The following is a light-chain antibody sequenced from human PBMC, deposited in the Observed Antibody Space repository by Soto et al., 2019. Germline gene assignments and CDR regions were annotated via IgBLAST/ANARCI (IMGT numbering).Light chain of an antibody. CDR1: SSDVGSYNL. J-gene: IGLJ2*01. CDR2: EGS. V-gene: IGLV2-23*01. CDR3: CSYAGSSTLV. Sequence: QSVLTQPASVSGSPGQSITISCTGTSSDVGSYNLVSWYQQHPGKAPNLLIYEGSKRPSGVSNRFSGSKSGNTASLTISGPQAEDEADYYCCSYAGSSTLVFGGGTKLTVL.